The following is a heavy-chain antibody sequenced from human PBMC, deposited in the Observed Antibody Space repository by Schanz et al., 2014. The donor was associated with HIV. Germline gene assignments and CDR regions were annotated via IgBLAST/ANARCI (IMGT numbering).Heavy chain of an antibody. CDR1: GFTLSSYW. Sequence: EVQLVESGGGLVQPGGSLRLSCAVSGFTLSSYWMNWVRQAPGKGLEWVANIKQDGSEKHYVDSVKGRFTISRDNAKNTLYLQMNSLRDEDTAVYYCAKDPYQGSSGWLDWGQGTLVTVSS. D-gene: IGHD6-19*01. CDR3: AKDPYQGSSGWLD. J-gene: IGHJ1*01. CDR2: IKQDGSEK. V-gene: IGHV3-7*03.